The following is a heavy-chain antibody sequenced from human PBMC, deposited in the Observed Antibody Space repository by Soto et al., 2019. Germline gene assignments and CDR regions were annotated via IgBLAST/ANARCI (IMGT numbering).Heavy chain of an antibody. D-gene: IGHD3-22*01. Sequence: QVQLVHSGAEVKKPGSSVKVSCKASGGTFSSYAISWVRQAPGQGLEWMGGIIPIFGTANYAQKFQGRVTITADESTSTAYMELSSLRSEDTAVYYCARGYYDSSGYYMDYYGMDVWGQGTTVTVSS. CDR1: GGTFSSYA. V-gene: IGHV1-69*01. J-gene: IGHJ6*02. CDR2: IIPIFGTA. CDR3: ARGYYDSSGYYMDYYGMDV.